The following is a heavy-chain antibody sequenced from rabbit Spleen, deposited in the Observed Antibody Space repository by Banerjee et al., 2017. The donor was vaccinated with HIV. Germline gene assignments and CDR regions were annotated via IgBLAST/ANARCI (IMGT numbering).Heavy chain of an antibody. CDR2: IYGGSGGFT. V-gene: IGHV1S45*01. Sequence: QEQLVESGGGLVQPAGSLTLTCKASGFDFSAYYYMCWVRQAPGKGLEWIGCIYGGSGGFTYYASWAKGRFSCSKTSSTTVTLQMTSLTAADTATYFCARDTASSFSSYGMDLWGPGTLVTVS. D-gene: IGHD4-2*01. CDR1: GFDFSAYYY. J-gene: IGHJ6*01. CDR3: ARDTASSFSSYGMDL.